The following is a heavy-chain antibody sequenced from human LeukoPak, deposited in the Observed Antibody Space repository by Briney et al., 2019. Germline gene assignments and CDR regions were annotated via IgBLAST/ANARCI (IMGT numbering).Heavy chain of an antibody. J-gene: IGHJ3*02. Sequence: GGSLRLSCAASEFTVSTVYMTWVRQAPGQGLEWVSVIYGGPTAFYADSVKDRFTISRDNPKNTLNLQMNSLRAEDTAVYYCAREIGQLGGAFDIWGQGTRLTVSS. CDR3: AREIGQLGGAFDI. CDR2: IYGGPTA. CDR1: EFTVSTVY. V-gene: IGHV3-53*01. D-gene: IGHD7-27*01.